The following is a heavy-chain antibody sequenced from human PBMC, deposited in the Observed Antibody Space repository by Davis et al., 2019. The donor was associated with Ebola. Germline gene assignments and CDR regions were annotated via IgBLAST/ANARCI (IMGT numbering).Heavy chain of an antibody. CDR1: GGSISSYY. D-gene: IGHD4-23*01. V-gene: IGHV4-59*08. CDR2: IYYSGST. Sequence: PSETLSLTCTVSGGSISSYYWSWIRQPPGKGLEWIGYIYYSGSTNYSPSLKSRVTISVDTSKNQFSLKLSSVTAADTAVYYCARLYGGNSRPVDYWGQGTLVTVSS. CDR3: ARLYGGNSRPVDY. J-gene: IGHJ4*02.